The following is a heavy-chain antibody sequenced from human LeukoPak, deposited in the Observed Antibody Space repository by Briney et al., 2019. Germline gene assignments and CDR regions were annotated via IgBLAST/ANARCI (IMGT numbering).Heavy chain of an antibody. CDR3: AKDREYNWNDETHYYYYGMDV. J-gene: IGHJ6*02. D-gene: IGHD1-1*01. CDR2: ISYDGSNK. Sequence: PGRSLRLSCAASGFTFSSYAMHWVRQAPGKGLEWVAVISYDGSNKYYADSVKGRFTISRDNSKNTLYLQMNSLRAEDTAVYYCAKDREYNWNDETHYYYYGMDVWGQGTTVTVSS. CDR1: GFTFSSYA. V-gene: IGHV3-30*04.